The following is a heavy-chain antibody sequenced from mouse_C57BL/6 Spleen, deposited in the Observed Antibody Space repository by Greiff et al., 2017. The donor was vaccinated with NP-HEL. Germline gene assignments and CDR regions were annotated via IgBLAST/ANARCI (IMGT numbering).Heavy chain of an antibody. Sequence: QVHVKQPGAELVMPGASVKLSCKASGYTFTSYWMHWVKQRPGQGLEWIGEIDPSDSYTNYNQKFKGKSTLTVDKSSSTAYMQLSSLTSEDSAVYYCARYTLYAMDYWGQGTSVTVSS. V-gene: IGHV1-69*01. CDR2: IDPSDSYT. CDR1: GYTFTSYW. J-gene: IGHJ4*01. CDR3: ARYTLYAMDY.